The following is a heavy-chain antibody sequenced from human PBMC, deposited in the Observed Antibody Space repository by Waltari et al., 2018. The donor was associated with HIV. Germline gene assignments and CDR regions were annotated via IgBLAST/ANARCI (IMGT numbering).Heavy chain of an antibody. D-gene: IGHD1-26*01. CDR1: GFTFSDAW. CDR3: ATVGGGTRDF. V-gene: IGHV3-15*01. Sequence: EVQLVESGGGLVKPGGSLRLSCAVSGFTFSDAWMSWVRQAPGEGLEWIGRLKSKTDGGTTDYAAAVKGRFTMSGDDLKNTLYLEMSSLRPEDTGVYYCATVGGGTRDFWGQGTLVTVSS. CDR2: LKSKTDGGTT. J-gene: IGHJ1*01.